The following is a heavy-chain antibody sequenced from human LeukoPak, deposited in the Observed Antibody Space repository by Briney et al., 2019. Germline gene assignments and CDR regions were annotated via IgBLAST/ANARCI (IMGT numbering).Heavy chain of an antibody. D-gene: IGHD1-20*01. J-gene: IGHJ4*02. CDR3: AKDLGNWNRYFDY. V-gene: IGHV3-30*18. Sequence: PGGSLRLSCAASGFTFSSYGMHWVRQTPGKGLEWVAVISYDGSDKYYADSVKGRFTISRDNSKNTVYLERNSLRAEDTAVYYCAKDLGNWNRYFDYWGQGTLVTVSS. CDR1: GFTFSSYG. CDR2: ISYDGSDK.